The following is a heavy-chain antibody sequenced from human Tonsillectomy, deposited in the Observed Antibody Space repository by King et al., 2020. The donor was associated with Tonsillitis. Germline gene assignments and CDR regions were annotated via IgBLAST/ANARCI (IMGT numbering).Heavy chain of an antibody. CDR3: ARLDYYGSGSYWYFDL. CDR2: IYYGGTT. V-gene: IGHV4-59*08. D-gene: IGHD3-10*01. CDR1: GSISGSC. Sequence: QLQESGPGLVKPSETLSLTCTVSGSISGSCWSWIRQPPGKELEWIGYIYYGGTTNYNPSLRSRVTISVDTSKNQFSLKLSSVTAADTAVYYCARLDYYGSGSYWYFDLWGRGTLVTVSS. J-gene: IGHJ2*01.